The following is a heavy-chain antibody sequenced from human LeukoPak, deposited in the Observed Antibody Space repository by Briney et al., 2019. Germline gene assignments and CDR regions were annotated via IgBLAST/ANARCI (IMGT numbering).Heavy chain of an antibody. V-gene: IGHV3-23*01. D-gene: IGHD2-21*02. J-gene: IGHJ3*01. Sequence: GGSLRLSCAASGFTFSSYAMSWVRQPPGKGLEWVSSISGSGSSTYYADSVKGRFTISRDNSKNTLYLQMSSLRAEDTALYFCAKGRVVTATYSALDFWGQGTMVTVSS. CDR1: GFTFSSYA. CDR3: AKGRVVTATYSALDF. CDR2: ISGSGSST.